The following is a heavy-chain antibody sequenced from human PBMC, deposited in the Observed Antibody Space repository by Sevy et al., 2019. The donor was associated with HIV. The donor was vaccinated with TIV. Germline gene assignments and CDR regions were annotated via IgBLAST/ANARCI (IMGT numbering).Heavy chain of an antibody. V-gene: IGHV3-23*01. Sequence: GGSLRLSCAASGFTFSSYAMSWVRQAPGKGLEWVSAISGGGGNTYYADSVKGRFTISRDNSKNTLYLQMNSLRAEDTAVYYCAKGTVQRYYLGSQPYYFDYWGQGTLVTVSS. CDR2: ISGGGGNT. CDR1: GFTFSSYA. CDR3: AKGTVQRYYLGSQPYYFDY. J-gene: IGHJ4*02. D-gene: IGHD3-22*01.